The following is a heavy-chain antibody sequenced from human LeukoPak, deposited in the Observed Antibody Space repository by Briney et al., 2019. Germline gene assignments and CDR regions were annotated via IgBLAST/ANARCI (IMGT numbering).Heavy chain of an antibody. CDR2: INPSGGST. J-gene: IGHJ4*02. V-gene: IGHV1-46*01. Sequence: ASVKVSCTASGYTFTSYYMHWVRQAPGQGLEWMGLINPSGGSTRYAQKFQGRVTMARDTSTGTVYMELRSLRSEDTAVYYCARNPVSTKYFDYWGQGTLVTVSS. D-gene: IGHD5/OR15-5a*01. CDR3: ARNPVSTKYFDY. CDR1: GYTFTSYY.